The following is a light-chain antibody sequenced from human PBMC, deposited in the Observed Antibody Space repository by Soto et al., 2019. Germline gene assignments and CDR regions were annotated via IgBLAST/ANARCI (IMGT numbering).Light chain of an antibody. Sequence: QSALTQPASVSGSPGQSITISCTGTSSDVGAYDYVSWCQQLPGKAPKLIISEVSNRPSGVSYRFPGSKSGNTASLTISGLHPEDEASYYCTSYTTISTRVFGTGTKVTVL. V-gene: IGLV2-14*01. J-gene: IGLJ1*01. CDR2: EVS. CDR3: TSYTTISTRV. CDR1: SSDVGAYDY.